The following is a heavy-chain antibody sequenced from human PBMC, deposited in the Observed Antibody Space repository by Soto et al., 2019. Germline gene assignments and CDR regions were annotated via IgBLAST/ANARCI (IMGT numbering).Heavy chain of an antibody. D-gene: IGHD6-6*01. CDR3: ARRGAEYSSSGWFDP. V-gene: IGHV1-69*10. CDR1: GGGNLRDYR. J-gene: IGHJ5*02. Sequence: SVKVSCKASGGGNLRDYRTTWVRRAPGQGLEWMGGIIPKLGSANYAQNFQGRVTITRDKSASTAYMELRSLRSDDTAVYYCARRGAEYSSSGWFDPWGQGTLVTVSS. CDR2: IIPKLGSA.